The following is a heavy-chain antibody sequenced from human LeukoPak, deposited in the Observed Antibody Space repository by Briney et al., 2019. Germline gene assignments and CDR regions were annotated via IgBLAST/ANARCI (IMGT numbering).Heavy chain of an antibody. CDR2: IYPGDSDT. D-gene: IGHD2-2*01. V-gene: IGHV5-51*01. J-gene: IGHJ4*02. CDR1: GYTFTNFW. CDR3: AKGFCSSTSCYADFDY. Sequence: GESLKISCQASGYTFTNFWIGWVRQVPGKGLEWMGIIYPGDSDTRYSPSFQGQVTISADKSINTTYLQWNFLKASDTAMYYCAKGFCSSTSCYADFDYWGQGTLVTVSS.